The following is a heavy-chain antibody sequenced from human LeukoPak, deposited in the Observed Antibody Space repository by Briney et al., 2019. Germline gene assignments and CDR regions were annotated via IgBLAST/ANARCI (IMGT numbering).Heavy chain of an antibody. CDR3: ARGGYSGSYYNAY. J-gene: IGHJ4*02. CDR2: MNPNSGNT. Sequence: ASVKASCKASGYTFTSYAINWVRQATEQGLEWRGWMNPNSGNTGYAQKFQGRVTMTRNTSISTAYMELSSLRSEDTAVYYCARGGYSGSYYNAYWGQGTLVTVSS. D-gene: IGHD1-26*01. CDR1: GYTFTSYA. V-gene: IGHV1-8*01.